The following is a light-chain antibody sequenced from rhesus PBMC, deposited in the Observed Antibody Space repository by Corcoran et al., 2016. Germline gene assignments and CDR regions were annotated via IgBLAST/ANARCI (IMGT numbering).Light chain of an antibody. CDR3: QQYNNWNT. CDR1: QSVSSY. Sequence: EIVMTQSPATLSLSPGERATLSCRASQSVSSYVAWYQQKPGQAPRLLIYGASSRATGIPYRFSGSGSGTDFTLIISSLEPEDVGVYDCQQYNNWNTFGGGTKVEIK. V-gene: IGKV3S9*01. J-gene: IGKJ4*01. CDR2: GAS.